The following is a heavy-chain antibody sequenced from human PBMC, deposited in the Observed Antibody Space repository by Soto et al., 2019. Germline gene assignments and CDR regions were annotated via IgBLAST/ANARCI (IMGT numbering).Heavy chain of an antibody. Sequence: SGPKLGNPTQTLTLTCTFSGFSLSTSGEGVGWIRQPPGKALEWLALIYWDDDKRYSPSLKSRLTITKDTFKNQVVLTMTNMDPVDTATYYCAHRRDYSNNVWGFDYWGQGTLVTVSS. CDR3: AHRRDYSNNVWGFDY. V-gene: IGHV2-5*02. J-gene: IGHJ4*02. D-gene: IGHD4-4*01. CDR2: IYWDDDK. CDR1: GFSLSTSGEG.